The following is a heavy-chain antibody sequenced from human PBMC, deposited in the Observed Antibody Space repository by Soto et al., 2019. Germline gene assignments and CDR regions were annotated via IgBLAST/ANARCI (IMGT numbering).Heavy chain of an antibody. V-gene: IGHV3-30*18. CDR2: ISYDGSNK. D-gene: IGHD1-26*01. J-gene: IGHJ6*02. CDR1: GFTFSSYG. Sequence: GGSLRLSCAASGFTFSSYGMHWVRQAPGKGLEWVAVISYDGSNKYYADSVKGRFTISRDNSKNTLYLQMNSQRAEDTAVYYCAKDKEWELLHPYYYYGMDVWGQGTTVTVSS. CDR3: AKDKEWELLHPYYYYGMDV.